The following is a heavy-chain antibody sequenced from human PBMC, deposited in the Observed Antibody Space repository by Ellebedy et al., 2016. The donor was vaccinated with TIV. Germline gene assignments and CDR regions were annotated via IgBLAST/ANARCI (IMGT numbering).Heavy chain of an antibody. CDR2: IYHDGGT. CDR3: ARDPRGGGDYGDNWFDP. Sequence: PGGSLRLSCVASGFTVASCFMNWVRQAPGKGLGWVSVIYHDGGTNYTDSVQGRFTISRDSSKNTLYLQMNSLRVEDTAVYYCARDPRGGGDYGDNWFDPWGQGTLVTVSS. D-gene: IGHD4-17*01. CDR1: GFTVASCF. J-gene: IGHJ5*02. V-gene: IGHV3-66*01.